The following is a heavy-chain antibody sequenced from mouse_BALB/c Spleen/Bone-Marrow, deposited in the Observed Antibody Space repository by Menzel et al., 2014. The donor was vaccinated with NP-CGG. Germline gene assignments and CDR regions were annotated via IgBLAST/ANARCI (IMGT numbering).Heavy chain of an antibody. Sequence: VHLVESGAELVMPGASVKMSCKASGYTFTDYWMHWVKQRPGQGLERIGAIDTSDSYTSYNQKFKGKATLTVDESSSTAYMQLSSLTSEDSAVYYCARTGYDYYFDYWGQGTTLTVSS. CDR3: ARTGYDYYFDY. CDR2: IDTSDSYT. D-gene: IGHD2-4*01. J-gene: IGHJ2*01. CDR1: GYTFTDYW. V-gene: IGHV1-69*01.